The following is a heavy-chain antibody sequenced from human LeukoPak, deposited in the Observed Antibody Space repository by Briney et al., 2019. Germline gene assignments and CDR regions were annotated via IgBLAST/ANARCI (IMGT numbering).Heavy chain of an antibody. Sequence: GASVKVSCKASGYTFTSYDINWVGQATGQGLEWRGWMNPNSGNTGYAQKFQGRVTMTRNTSISTAYMELSSLRSEDTAVYYCARSEGDIVATMGLVNYWGQGTLVTVSS. CDR2: MNPNSGNT. D-gene: IGHD5-12*01. J-gene: IGHJ4*02. CDR1: GYTFTSYD. CDR3: ARSEGDIVATMGLVNY. V-gene: IGHV1-8*01.